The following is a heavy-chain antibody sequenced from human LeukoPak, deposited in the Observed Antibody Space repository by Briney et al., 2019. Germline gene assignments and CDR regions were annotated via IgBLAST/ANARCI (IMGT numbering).Heavy chain of an antibody. V-gene: IGHV4-38-2*02. Sequence: KPSETLSLTCTVSGYSISSGYYWGWIRQPPGKGLEWIGSIYHSGSTYYNPSLKSRVTISVDTSKNQFSLKLSSVTAADTAVYYCARDSTYYDVLTRRRYYYMDVWGKGTTVTISS. CDR1: GYSISSGYY. D-gene: IGHD3-9*01. CDR3: ARDSTYYDVLTRRRYYYMDV. CDR2: IYHSGST. J-gene: IGHJ6*03.